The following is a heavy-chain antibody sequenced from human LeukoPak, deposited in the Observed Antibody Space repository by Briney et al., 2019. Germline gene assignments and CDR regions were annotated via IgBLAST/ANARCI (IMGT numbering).Heavy chain of an antibody. D-gene: IGHD3-22*01. CDR1: GYTFTSYD. CDR2: ISAYNGNT. V-gene: IGHV1-18*01. J-gene: IGHJ4*02. Sequence: ASVKVSCKASGYTFTSYDINWVRQATGQGLEWMGWISAYNGNTNYAQKLQGRVTMTTDTSTSTAYMELRSLRSDDTAVYYCARDGYYYDSSGYYYFFDYWGQGTLVTVSS. CDR3: ARDGYYYDSSGYYYFFDY.